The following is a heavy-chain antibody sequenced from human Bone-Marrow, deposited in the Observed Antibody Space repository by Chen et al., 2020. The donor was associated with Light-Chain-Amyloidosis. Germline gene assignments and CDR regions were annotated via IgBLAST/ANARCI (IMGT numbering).Heavy chain of an antibody. Sequence: QLQLQESGPGLVKPSETLSLTCTVPGGSISSSSYYWGWIRQPPGKGLEWIGSIYYSGSTYYNPSLKSRVTISVDTSKNQFSLKLSSVTAADTAVYYCARMVVAAYDAFDIWGQGTMVTVSS. CDR1: GGSISSSSYY. CDR3: ARMVVAAYDAFDI. D-gene: IGHD2-15*01. J-gene: IGHJ3*02. CDR2: IYYSGST. V-gene: IGHV4-39*01.